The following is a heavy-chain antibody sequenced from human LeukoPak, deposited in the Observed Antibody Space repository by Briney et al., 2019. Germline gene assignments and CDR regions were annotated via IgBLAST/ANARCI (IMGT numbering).Heavy chain of an antibody. D-gene: IGHD6-19*01. J-gene: IGHJ2*01. CDR1: GGSISSGDYF. CDR2: IYYSGET. CDR3: VRAPIRRWLEGRYFDL. V-gene: IGHV4-30-4*01. Sequence: SQTLSLTCTVSGGSISSGDYFWSWIRQPPGKGLEWLGDIYYSGETYNNPSLKSRLAISVDTSKNQFSLKFSSVIAADTAVYFCVRAPIRRWLEGRYFDLWGRGTLVTVSS.